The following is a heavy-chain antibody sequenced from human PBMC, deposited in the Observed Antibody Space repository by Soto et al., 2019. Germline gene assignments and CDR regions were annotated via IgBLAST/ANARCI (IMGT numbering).Heavy chain of an antibody. CDR3: AKGGDYDLDFDS. Sequence: EVQLLESGGGLVQPGGSLGLSCAASGFNFRSTAMSWVRQPPGKGLEWVSAISGAGDSPFYADSVKGRFTISRDNSKNMLYLYINSLRAEDMAMYYCAKGGDYDLDFDSWGQGTPVTVSS. CDR2: ISGAGDSP. CDR1: GFNFRSTA. D-gene: IGHD2-21*02. V-gene: IGHV3-23*01. J-gene: IGHJ4*02.